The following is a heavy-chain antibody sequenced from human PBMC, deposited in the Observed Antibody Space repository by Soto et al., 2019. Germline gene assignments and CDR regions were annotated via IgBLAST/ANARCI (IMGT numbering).Heavy chain of an antibody. V-gene: IGHV3-53*01. CDR1: GFTVSSNY. D-gene: IGHD3-22*01. CDR2: IYSGGST. J-gene: IGHJ4*02. Sequence: GGSLRLSCAASGFTVSSNYMSWVRQAPGKGLEWVSVIYSGGSTYYADPVKGRFTISRDNSKNTLYLQMNSLRAEDTAVYYCARGVADSSGYYYLDYWGQGTLVTVSS. CDR3: ARGVADSSGYYYLDY.